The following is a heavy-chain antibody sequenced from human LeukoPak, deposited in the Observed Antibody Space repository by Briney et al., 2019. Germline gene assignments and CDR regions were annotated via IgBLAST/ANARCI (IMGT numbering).Heavy chain of an antibody. D-gene: IGHD4-17*01. J-gene: IGHJ6*02. Sequence: ASVKVSCKASGYTFTTYGIRWVRQAPGQGFEWMGWINTYNGNTNYAHKFRGRVTMTTDTSTRTVYMEVRSLRSDDTAVYYCARDPADHGDLREDAHYYALDVWGQGTTVTVSS. CDR2: INTYNGNT. CDR1: GYTFTTYG. V-gene: IGHV1-18*04. CDR3: ARDPADHGDLREDAHYYALDV.